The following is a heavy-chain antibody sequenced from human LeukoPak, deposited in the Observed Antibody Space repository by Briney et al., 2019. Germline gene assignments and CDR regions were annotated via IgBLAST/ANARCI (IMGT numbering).Heavy chain of an antibody. CDR2: LSYSGTT. D-gene: IGHD2-8*01. Sequence: PSETLSLTCTVSGGSVSNYYWNWIRQPPGKGLEWIGYLSYSGTTKYNPSLNVTISVDTSKNQFSLKLNSVTTADTAIYYSAKMGRRGYFEYWGQGTLVTVSS. CDR3: AKMGRRGYFEY. CDR1: GGSVSNYY. V-gene: IGHV4-59*02. J-gene: IGHJ4*02.